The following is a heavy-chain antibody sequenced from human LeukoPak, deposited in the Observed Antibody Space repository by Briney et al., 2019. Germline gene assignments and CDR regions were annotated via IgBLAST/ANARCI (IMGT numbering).Heavy chain of an antibody. CDR2: INYSGTT. J-gene: IGHJ4*02. Sequence: PSETLSLTCSVSGGYISINNYYWGWIRQSPGKGLEWIGSINYSGTTYYNPSLNSRVTMSVDTSKNQFSLKVTSVTAADTAVYYCASHPDSGYDYVGYWGQGTLVTVSS. V-gene: IGHV4-39*07. CDR1: GGYISINNYY. CDR3: ASHPDSGYDYVGY. D-gene: IGHD5-12*01.